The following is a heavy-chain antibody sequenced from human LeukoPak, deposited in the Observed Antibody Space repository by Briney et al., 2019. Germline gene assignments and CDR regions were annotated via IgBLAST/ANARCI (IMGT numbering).Heavy chain of an antibody. CDR1: GYTFTSYY. Sequence: ASVKVSCKASGYTFTSYYMHWVRLAPGQGLEWMGIINPSGGSTNYAQKFQGRVTITADESTSTAYMELSSLRSEDTAVYYCVVYCSSTSCYISKGMDVWGQGTTVTVSS. D-gene: IGHD2-2*02. J-gene: IGHJ6*02. CDR3: VVYCSSTSCYISKGMDV. V-gene: IGHV1-46*01. CDR2: INPSGGST.